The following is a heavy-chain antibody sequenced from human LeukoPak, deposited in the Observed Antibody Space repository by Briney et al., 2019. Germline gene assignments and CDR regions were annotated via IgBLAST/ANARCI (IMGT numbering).Heavy chain of an antibody. CDR3: ARVGHSYGPFDY. J-gene: IGHJ4*01. CDR2: IYYSGST. D-gene: IGHD5-18*01. CDR1: GGSISSGGYY. V-gene: IGHV4-31*03. Sequence: SQTLSLTCTVSGGSISSGGYYWSWIRQHPGKGLEWIGYIYYSGSTYYNPSLKSRVTISVDTSKNQFSLKLSSVTAADTAVYYCARVGHSYGPFDYWGQEPWSPSPQ.